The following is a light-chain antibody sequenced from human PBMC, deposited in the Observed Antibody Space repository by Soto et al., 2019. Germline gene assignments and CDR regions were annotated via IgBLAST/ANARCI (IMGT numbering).Light chain of an antibody. V-gene: IGKV3-15*01. Sequence: IVMTQSPATVSGSPGERVTLSCRASQSVSGNVAWYHQKPGQPPRLLVYGASTTATDIPAWFFGSGSETDFTLTITRLQSEDFGIYYCQQFNSWPRTFGQGTKVEIK. CDR1: QSVSGN. CDR2: GAS. J-gene: IGKJ1*01. CDR3: QQFNSWPRT.